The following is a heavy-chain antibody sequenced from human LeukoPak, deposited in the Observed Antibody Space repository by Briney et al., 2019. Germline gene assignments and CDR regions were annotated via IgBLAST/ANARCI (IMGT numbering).Heavy chain of an antibody. J-gene: IGHJ4*02. CDR1: GYTFTGYY. CDR2: INPNSGGT. D-gene: IGHD3-22*01. Sequence: ASVKVSCKASGYTFTGYYMRWVRQAPGQGLEWMGWINPNSGGTNYAQKFQGRVTMTRDTSISTAYMELSRLRSDDTAVYYCARASRRLLLNLFDYWGQGTLVTVSS. V-gene: IGHV1-2*02. CDR3: ARASRRLLLNLFDY.